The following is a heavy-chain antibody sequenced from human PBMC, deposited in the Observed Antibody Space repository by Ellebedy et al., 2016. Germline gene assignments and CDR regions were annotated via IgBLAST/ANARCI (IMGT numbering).Heavy chain of an antibody. V-gene: IGHV1-3*01. CDR2: INVGDGNT. CDR3: ARGFFGYDGNSFADN. J-gene: IGHJ4*02. CDR1: GYTFRSYA. Sequence: ASVKVSCKAFGYTFRSYAIHWVRQAPGQSLEWMGWINVGDGNTLYSQKFQDRVTISSDASASTAYLELSSLRYEDTAVYYCARGFFGYDGNSFADNWGQGTLVTVSS. D-gene: IGHD4-23*01.